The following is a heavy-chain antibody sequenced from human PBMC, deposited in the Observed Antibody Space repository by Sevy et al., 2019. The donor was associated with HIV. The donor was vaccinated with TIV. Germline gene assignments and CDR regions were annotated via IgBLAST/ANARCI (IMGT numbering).Heavy chain of an antibody. CDR1: GFTFSTYW. CDR3: ARVRYYDSSGPYGMDV. J-gene: IGHJ6*02. Sequence: GGSLRLSCAASGFTFSTYWMHWVRQAPGKGLVWVSHINSDGSSTNYADSVKGRFTISRDNAKNTLDLQMNGLRAEDTALYYCARVRYYDSSGPYGMDVWGQGTTVTVSS. CDR2: INSDGSST. V-gene: IGHV3-74*01. D-gene: IGHD3-22*01.